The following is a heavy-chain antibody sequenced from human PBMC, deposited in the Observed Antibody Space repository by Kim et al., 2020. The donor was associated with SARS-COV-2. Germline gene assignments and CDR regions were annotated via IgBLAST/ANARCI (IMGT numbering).Heavy chain of an antibody. V-gene: IGHV4-34*01. D-gene: IGHD2-2*01. CDR3: AREVVEPAAMLWTVMHDY. CDR2: INDSGST. CDR1: GGSFSGYY. Sequence: SETLSLTCAVYGGSFSGYYWSWIRQPPGKGLEWIGEINDSGSTNYNPSLKSRVTISVDTSKNQFSLKLSSVTAADTAVYYCAREVVEPAAMLWTVMHDY. J-gene: IGHJ4*01.